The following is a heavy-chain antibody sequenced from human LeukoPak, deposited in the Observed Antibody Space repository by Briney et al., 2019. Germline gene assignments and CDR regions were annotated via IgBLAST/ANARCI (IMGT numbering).Heavy chain of an antibody. V-gene: IGHV4-39*01. CDR2: IYYSGST. J-gene: IGHJ4*02. D-gene: IGHD5-12*01. CDR3: ARQAGDSGYDLGYYFDY. CDR1: GGFISSSSYY. Sequence: SETLSLTCTVSGGFISSSSYYWGWIRQPPGKGLEWIGSIYYSGSTYYNPSLKSRVTISVDTSKNQFSLKLSSVTAADTAVYYCARQAGDSGYDLGYYFDYWGQGTLVTVSS.